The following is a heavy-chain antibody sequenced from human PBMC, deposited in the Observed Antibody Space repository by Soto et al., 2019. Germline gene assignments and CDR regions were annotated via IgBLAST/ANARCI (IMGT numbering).Heavy chain of an antibody. V-gene: IGHV3-53*01. CDR3: ARPTVGASDFAFDS. CDR1: GFTVSDYY. Sequence: EVQLVESGGGLVQPGGSLRLSCAASGFTVSDYYMTWVRQAPGKGLEWVSLLYSGGSTIYADSVKGRLTISRDSSKNTLYLHMNSLRVEDTAVYYCARPTVGASDFAFDSWGQGTLVTVSS. CDR2: LYSGGST. J-gene: IGHJ4*02. D-gene: IGHD1-26*01.